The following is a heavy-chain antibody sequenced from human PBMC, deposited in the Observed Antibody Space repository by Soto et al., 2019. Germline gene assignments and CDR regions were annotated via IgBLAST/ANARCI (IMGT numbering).Heavy chain of an antibody. Sequence: SETLSLTCAVYGGSFSGYYWSWIRQPPGKGLEWIGEINHSGSTNYNPSLKSRVTISVDTSKNQFSLKLNSMTAADTAVYYCARHNYGSGSTYFDYWGQGTLVTVS. V-gene: IGHV4-34*01. CDR3: ARHNYGSGSTYFDY. D-gene: IGHD3-10*01. J-gene: IGHJ4*02. CDR2: INHSGST. CDR1: GGSFSGYY.